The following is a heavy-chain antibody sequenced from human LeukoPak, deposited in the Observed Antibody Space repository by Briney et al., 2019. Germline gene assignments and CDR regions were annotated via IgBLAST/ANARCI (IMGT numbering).Heavy chain of an antibody. CDR2: IYYSGST. V-gene: IGHV4-39*07. CDR1: GGSISSSSYY. CDR3: ARVHYYYYYYMDV. J-gene: IGHJ6*03. Sequence: SETLSLTCTVSGGSISSSSYYWGWIRQPPGKGLEWIGSIYYSGSTYYNPSLKSRVTISVGTSKNQFSLKLSSVTAADTAVYYCARVHYYYYYYMDVWGKGTTVTVSS.